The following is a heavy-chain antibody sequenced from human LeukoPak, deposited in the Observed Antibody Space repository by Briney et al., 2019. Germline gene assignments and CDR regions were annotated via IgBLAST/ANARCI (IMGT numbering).Heavy chain of an antibody. D-gene: IGHD2-15*01. CDR2: IYYSGST. Sequence: SETLSLTCTVSRGSISSSSYYWGWIRQPPGKGLEWIGNIYYSGSTYYNPSLKSRVTISIDPSKNQFSLKLSSVTAADTAVYYCARPRLCSGGSCYWFDPWGQGTLVTVSS. V-gene: IGHV4-39*01. CDR3: ARPRLCSGGSCYWFDP. J-gene: IGHJ5*02. CDR1: RGSISSSSYY.